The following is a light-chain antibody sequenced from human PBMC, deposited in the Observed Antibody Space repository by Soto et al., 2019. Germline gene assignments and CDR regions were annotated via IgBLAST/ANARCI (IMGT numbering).Light chain of an antibody. Sequence: QSALTQPASVSGSPGQSITISCTGTSSDVGGYNYVSWYQHHPGKAPKLMIFEVSSRPSGVSNRFSGSKSDNTASLTISGLQTEDEADYYCSSYTSNTSVVFGGGTKVTVL. CDR1: SSDVGGYNY. CDR3: SSYTSNTSVV. CDR2: EVS. J-gene: IGLJ2*01. V-gene: IGLV2-14*01.